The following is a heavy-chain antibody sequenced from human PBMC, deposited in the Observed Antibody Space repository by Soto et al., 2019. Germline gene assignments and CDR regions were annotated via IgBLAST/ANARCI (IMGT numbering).Heavy chain of an antibody. D-gene: IGHD2-15*01. Sequence: QVHLVQSGAEVKKPGASVKVSCKASGYTFTSNGISWVRQAPGQGLEWMGWISTYNGNTNYAQKFQGRVTMTTDTTXXKXYXXLRSRTSDDTAVYYCARDERACSGCRCYSAECVDYWGQGTLVTVSS. CDR1: GYTFTSNG. J-gene: IGHJ4*02. CDR2: ISTYNGNT. V-gene: IGHV1-18*01. CDR3: ARDERACSGCRCYSAECVDY.